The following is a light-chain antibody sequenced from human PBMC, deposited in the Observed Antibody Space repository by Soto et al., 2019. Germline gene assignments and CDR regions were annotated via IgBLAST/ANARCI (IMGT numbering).Light chain of an antibody. CDR1: QGISNY. CDR3: QKYNSARWT. J-gene: IGKJ1*01. V-gene: IGKV1-27*01. CDR2: AAS. Sequence: DFKVTQSPSSLSASVSDRVTITCLASQGISNYLAWYQQKPGKVPKLLIYAASTLQSGVPSRFSGSGSGTDFTLTISSLQPEDVATYYCQKYNSARWTFGQGTKVDI.